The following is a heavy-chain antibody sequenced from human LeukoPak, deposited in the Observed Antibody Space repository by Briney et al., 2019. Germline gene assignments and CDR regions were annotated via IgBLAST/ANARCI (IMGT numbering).Heavy chain of an antibody. CDR3: AREVYDSNGYDYYRPAFDI. J-gene: IGHJ3*02. V-gene: IGHV3-48*03. CDR1: GFTFSTYE. CDR2: TSPSGSTI. Sequence: PGGSLRLSCAASGFTFSTYEMSWVRQAPGKGLEWVSYTSPSGSTIHYADSVKGRFSISRDNAKNSLYLQMNSLRAEDTAVYYCAREVYDSNGYDYYRPAFDIWGQGTMVTVSS. D-gene: IGHD3-22*01.